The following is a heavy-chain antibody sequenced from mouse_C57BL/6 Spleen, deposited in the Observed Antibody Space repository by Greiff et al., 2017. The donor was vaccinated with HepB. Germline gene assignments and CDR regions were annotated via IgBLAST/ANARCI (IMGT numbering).Heavy chain of an antibody. CDR1: GYTFTSYW. D-gene: IGHD2-2*01. CDR2: IDPNSGGT. Sequence: QVQLQQSGAELVKPGASVKLSCKASGYTFTSYWMHWVKQRPGRGLEWIGRIDPNSGGTKYNEKFKSKATLTVDKPSSTAYMQLSSLTSEDSAVYYCARSEIYGYDGRRYFDVWGTGTTVTVSS. CDR3: ARSEIYGYDGRRYFDV. J-gene: IGHJ1*03. V-gene: IGHV1-72*01.